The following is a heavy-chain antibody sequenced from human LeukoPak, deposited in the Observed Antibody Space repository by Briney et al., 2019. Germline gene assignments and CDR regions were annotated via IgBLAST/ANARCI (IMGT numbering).Heavy chain of an antibody. CDR2: INPNSGGT. D-gene: IGHD2-15*01. J-gene: IGHJ5*02. V-gene: IGHV1-2*04. CDR1: GYTFTGYY. CDR3: ARAVGFNWFDP. Sequence: ASVKVSCKASGYTFTGYYMHWVRQAPGQGLEWMGWINPNSGGTNYAQKFQGWVTTTRDTSISTAYMELSRLRSDDTAVYYCARAVGFNWFDPWGQGTLVTVSS.